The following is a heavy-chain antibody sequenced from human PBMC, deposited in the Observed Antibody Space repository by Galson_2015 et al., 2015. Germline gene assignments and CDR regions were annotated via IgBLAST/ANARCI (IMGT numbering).Heavy chain of an antibody. V-gene: IGHV3-30*18. D-gene: IGHD3-10*01. CDR1: GFTFSNYG. CDR3: AKRLGSGDDY. Sequence: SLRLSCAASGFTFSNYGMHWVRQAPGKGLEWVAVISYDGSNKYYADSVKGRFTISRDNSKNTLYLQMNSLRAEDTAVYYCAKRLGSGDDYWGQGTLVTVSS. CDR2: ISYDGSNK. J-gene: IGHJ4*02.